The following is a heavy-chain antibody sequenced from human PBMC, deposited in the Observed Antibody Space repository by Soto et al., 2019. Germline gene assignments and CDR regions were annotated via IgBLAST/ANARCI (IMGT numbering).Heavy chain of an antibody. CDR2: IYSGGST. D-gene: IGHD3-9*01. Sequence: GGSLRLSCAASGFTVSSNYMSWVRQAPGKGLEWVSVIYSGGSTYYADSVKGRFTISRHNSKNTLYLQMNSLRAEDKAVYYCARVPTKLRYFDYFFAYWGQGTLVPVSS. V-gene: IGHV3-53*04. CDR3: ARVPTKLRYFDYFFAY. J-gene: IGHJ4*02. CDR1: GFTVSSNY.